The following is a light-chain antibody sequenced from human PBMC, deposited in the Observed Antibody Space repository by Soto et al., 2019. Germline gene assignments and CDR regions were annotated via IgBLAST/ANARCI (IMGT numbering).Light chain of an antibody. CDR1: QSISSN. CDR3: QQYNNWPLT. CDR2: AAS. J-gene: IGKJ4*01. Sequence: EIVMTQSPATLSVSPGERVTLSCRARQSISSNLAWYEQKRGQAPRLLSHAASTRATDSPARFSGSGSGTDFTLSISSLQSGDFVGYYCQQYNNWPLTFGGGTKVAT. V-gene: IGKV3-15*01.